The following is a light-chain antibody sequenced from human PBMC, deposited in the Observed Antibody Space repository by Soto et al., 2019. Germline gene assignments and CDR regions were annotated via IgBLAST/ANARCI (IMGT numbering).Light chain of an antibody. Sequence: EIVLAQSPGTLSLSPGERATLSCRASQRVSNNYLAWYQQKPRQAPRLLIYGAYNRATGIPDRFSGSGSGTDFPLTISRLEPEDFAVYYCQQYGSSGTFGQGTKV. CDR2: GAY. V-gene: IGKV3-20*01. J-gene: IGKJ1*01. CDR1: QRVSNNY. CDR3: QQYGSSGT.